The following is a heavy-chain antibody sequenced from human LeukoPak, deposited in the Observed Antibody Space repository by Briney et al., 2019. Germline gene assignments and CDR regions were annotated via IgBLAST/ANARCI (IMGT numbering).Heavy chain of an antibody. D-gene: IGHD1-1*01. CDR3: ARGCPRSEVGSVSGTCYFDY. J-gene: IGHJ4*02. CDR2: INHSGST. CDR1: GGSFSDYY. Sequence: SETLSLTCAVYGGSFSDYYWSWIRQPPGKGLEWIGEINHSGSTNYNPSLKSRVTISIDTSKNQFSLKLTSVTAADTAVYYCARGCPRSEVGSVSGTCYFDYWGQGTLVTVSS. V-gene: IGHV4-34*01.